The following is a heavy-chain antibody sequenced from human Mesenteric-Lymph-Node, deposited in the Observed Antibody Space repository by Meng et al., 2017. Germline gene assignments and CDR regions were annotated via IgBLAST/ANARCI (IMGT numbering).Heavy chain of an antibody. J-gene: IGHJ4*02. Sequence: QGQLQQWGAGLLKPSETLSLTCAVYGGSFSGYYWSWICQPPGKGLEWIGEINHSGSTNYNPSLKSRVTISVDTSKNQFSLKLSSVTAADTAVYYCARLGSSGLGRDYWGQGTLVTVSS. CDR3: ARLGSSGLGRDY. CDR1: GGSFSGYY. V-gene: IGHV4-34*01. D-gene: IGHD3-10*01. CDR2: INHSGST.